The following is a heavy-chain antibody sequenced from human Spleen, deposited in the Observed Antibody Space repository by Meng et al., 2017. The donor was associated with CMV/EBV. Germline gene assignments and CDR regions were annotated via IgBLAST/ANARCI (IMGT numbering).Heavy chain of an antibody. D-gene: IGHD3-22*01. V-gene: IGHV1-18*01. CDR1: GYSFTSYG. Sequence: ASVKVSCKAFGYSFTSYGITWVRQAPGQGLEWMGWISAYNGNTNYAQNLQGRVTVTTDTSTSTAYMELRSLRSDDTAVYYCARDLLDYYDTSGNYLDYWGQGTLVTVSS. CDR2: ISAYNGNT. J-gene: IGHJ4*02. CDR3: ARDLLDYYDTSGNYLDY.